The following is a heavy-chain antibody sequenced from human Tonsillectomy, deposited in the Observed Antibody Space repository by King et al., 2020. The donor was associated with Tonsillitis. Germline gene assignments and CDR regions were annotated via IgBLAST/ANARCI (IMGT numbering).Heavy chain of an antibody. CDR2: IYYSGST. CDR1: GGSISSYY. D-gene: IGHD6-13*01. CDR3: ARHFRPEYSSSWSLFDY. Sequence: QLQESGPGLVKPSETLSLTCTVSGGSISSYYWSWIRQPPGKGLEWIGYIYYSGSTNYNPSLKSRVTISVDTSKNQFSLKLSSVTAADTAVYYCARHFRPEYSSSWSLFDYWGQGTLVTVSS. J-gene: IGHJ4*02. V-gene: IGHV4-59*08.